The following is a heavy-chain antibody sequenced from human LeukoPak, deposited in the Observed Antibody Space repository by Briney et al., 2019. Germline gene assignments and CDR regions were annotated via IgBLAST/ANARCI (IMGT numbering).Heavy chain of an antibody. Sequence: GGSLRLSCAASGFTFSNFWINWVLQAPGKGLEWVANIKQAGSVKHYVDSVKGRFTISRDNSKNTLYLQMNSLRAEDTAVYYCARAVRPVITGTPQPAYGMDVWGQGTTVTVSS. V-gene: IGHV3-7*01. CDR1: GFTFSNFW. J-gene: IGHJ6*02. D-gene: IGHD1-20*01. CDR2: IKQAGSVK. CDR3: ARAVRPVITGTPQPAYGMDV.